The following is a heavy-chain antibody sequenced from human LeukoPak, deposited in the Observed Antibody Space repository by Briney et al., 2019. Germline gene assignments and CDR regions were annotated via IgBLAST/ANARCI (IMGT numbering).Heavy chain of an antibody. CDR2: ISSSGIGT. CDR3: VKGTRPPGGVIDF. J-gene: IGHJ4*02. Sequence: GGSLRLSCSASGFTFSSYAMHWARQAPGKGLEYVSAISSSGIGTYYADSVKGRFTISRDNSKNTVYLQMSSQSPEDTAVYYCVKGTRPPGGVIDFWGQGTLVTVSS. D-gene: IGHD2-21*01. V-gene: IGHV3-64D*06. CDR1: GFTFSSYA.